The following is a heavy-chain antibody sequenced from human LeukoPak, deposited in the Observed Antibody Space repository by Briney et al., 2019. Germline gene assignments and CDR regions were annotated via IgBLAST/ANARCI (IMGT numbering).Heavy chain of an antibody. V-gene: IGHV4-61*02. D-gene: IGHD2-2*01. CDR3: ARDRYCSSTSCSYPGY. Sequence: PSQTLSLTCTVSGGSISSGSYYWSWIRQPAGKGLEWIGRVYTSGSTNYNPSLKSRVTMSVDTSKNQFSLKLSSVTAADTAVYYCARDRYCSSTSCSYPGYWGQGTLVTVSS. J-gene: IGHJ4*02. CDR2: VYTSGST. CDR1: GGSISSGSYY.